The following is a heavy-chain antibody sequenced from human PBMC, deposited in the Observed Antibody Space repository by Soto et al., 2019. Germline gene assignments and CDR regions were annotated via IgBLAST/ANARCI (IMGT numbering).Heavy chain of an antibody. CDR3: ARSERKWFDS. CDR2: IYDRGNT. Sequence: SETLSLTCSVSGGSISMYDCSWIRQPPGKGLEWIGYIYDRGNTNYNPSLKSRVTISVDTSENQFSLQLSSVTAADTAVYYCARSERKWFDSLGQGTLLTVCS. CDR1: GGSISMYD. J-gene: IGHJ5*01. V-gene: IGHV4-59*01.